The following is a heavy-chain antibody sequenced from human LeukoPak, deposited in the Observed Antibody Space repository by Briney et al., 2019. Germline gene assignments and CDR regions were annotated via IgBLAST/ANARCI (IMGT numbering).Heavy chain of an antibody. Sequence: SETLSLTCAVYGGSFSGYYWSWIRQPPGKGLEWIGEINHTGSTSYNPSLKSRVTISVDTSKNQFSLKLRSVTAADTAVYYCARGQARLAWFDPWGQGTLVTVSS. V-gene: IGHV4-34*01. CDR3: ARGQARLAWFDP. D-gene: IGHD6-19*01. CDR2: INHTGST. CDR1: GGSFSGYY. J-gene: IGHJ5*02.